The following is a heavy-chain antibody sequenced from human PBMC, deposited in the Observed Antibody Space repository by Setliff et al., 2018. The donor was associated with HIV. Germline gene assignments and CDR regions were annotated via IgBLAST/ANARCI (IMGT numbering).Heavy chain of an antibody. V-gene: IGHV1-2*02. J-gene: IGHJ4*02. CDR1: GNSFNGDF. D-gene: IGHD6-13*01. Sequence: ASVKVSCKAPGNSFNGDFLNWVRQAPGQGLEWMGWINPNSGGTNYAQKFQGRVTMTRDTSISTAYMELSRLRSDDTAVYYCARADSSNWYHVDYWGQGTLVTVS. CDR3: ARADSSNWYHVDY. CDR2: INPNSGGT.